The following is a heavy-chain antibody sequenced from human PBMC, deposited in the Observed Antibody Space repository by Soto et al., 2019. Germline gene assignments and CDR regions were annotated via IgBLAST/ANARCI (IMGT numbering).Heavy chain of an antibody. D-gene: IGHD3-22*01. Sequence: EVQLVESGGGLVQPGGSLRLSCAASGFTVSSNYMSWVRQAPGKGLEWVAVIYSGGTTYYADSVKGRFTISRDNSKNTLYLQMNSLRDEDTAVYYCARNGDSSDYRGWFDTWGQGTLVTVSS. V-gene: IGHV3-66*01. CDR1: GFTVSSNY. CDR2: IYSGGTT. CDR3: ARNGDSSDYRGWFDT. J-gene: IGHJ5*02.